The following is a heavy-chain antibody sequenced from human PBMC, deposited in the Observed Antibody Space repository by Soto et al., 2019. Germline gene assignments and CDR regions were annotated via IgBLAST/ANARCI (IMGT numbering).Heavy chain of an antibody. Sequence: SGPTVVNPTQTLTLTCTISGVSLSTDGMCVSWIRQPPGKALEWLVRIDWNDDKYYSTTLKARLTISKDTSKNQAVLTMTKLEPTAASTYSSERVSWFGEKEYLHYWGQGPLVTVSS. J-gene: IGHJ4*02. D-gene: IGHD3-10*01. CDR2: IDWNDDK. V-gene: IGHV2-70*11. CDR3: ERVSWFGEKEYLHY. CDR1: GVSLSTDGMC.